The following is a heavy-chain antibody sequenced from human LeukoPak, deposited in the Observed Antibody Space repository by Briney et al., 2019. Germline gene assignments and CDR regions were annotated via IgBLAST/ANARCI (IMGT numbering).Heavy chain of an antibody. CDR2: ISGSGGST. V-gene: IGHV3-23*01. J-gene: IGHJ4*02. CDR1: GFTFSSYA. Sequence: GGSLRLSCAASGFTFSSYAMSWVRQAPGKGLEWVSDISGSGGSTYYADSVKGRFTISRDNSKNTLYLQMNSLRAQDTAVCYCSNARHIVGATWPSDAYDYWGQGTLVTVSS. CDR3: SNARHIVGATWPSDAYDY. D-gene: IGHD1-26*01.